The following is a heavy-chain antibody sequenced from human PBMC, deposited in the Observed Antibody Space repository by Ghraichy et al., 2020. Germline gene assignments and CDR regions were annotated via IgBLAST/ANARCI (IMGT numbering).Heavy chain of an antibody. D-gene: IGHD3-3*01. CDR1: GGSISSYY. CDR2: IYYSGST. CDR3: ARTEGFGVGGWFDP. Sequence: SQTLSLTCTVSGGSISSYYWSWIRQPPGKGLEWIGYIYYSGSTNYNPSLKSRVTISVDTSKNQFSLKLSSVTAADTAVYYCARTEGFGVGGWFDPWGQGTLVTVSS. J-gene: IGHJ5*02. V-gene: IGHV4-59*01.